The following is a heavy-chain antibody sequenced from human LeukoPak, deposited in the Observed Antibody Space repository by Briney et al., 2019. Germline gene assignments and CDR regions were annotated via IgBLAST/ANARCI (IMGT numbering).Heavy chain of an antibody. J-gene: IGHJ5*02. CDR2: IFYTGNT. D-gene: IGHD1-14*01. CDR3: ARLNKPGWFDP. Sequence: PSETLSLTCTVSGGSVSSSNYYWAWIRQPSGKGLEWIANIFYTGNTYYYPSLKSRVTISVDTSKNQFSLRLTSVTATDTAVYYCARLNKPGWFDPWGQGTLVTVSS. V-gene: IGHV4-39*01. CDR1: GGSVSSSNYY.